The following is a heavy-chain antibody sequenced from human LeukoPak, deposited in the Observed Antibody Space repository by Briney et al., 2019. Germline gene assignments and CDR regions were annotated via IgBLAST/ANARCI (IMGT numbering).Heavy chain of an antibody. J-gene: IGHJ5*02. Sequence: SETLSLTCTVSGGSISSSSYYWGWIRQPPGKGLEWIGSIYYSGSTYFNPSLKSRVTISVDTSKNQFSLKLSSVTAADTAVYYCARGTSGSNWFDPWGQGTLVIVSS. CDR3: ARGTSGSNWFDP. CDR2: IYYSGST. D-gene: IGHD2-15*01. CDR1: GGSISSSSYY. V-gene: IGHV4-39*07.